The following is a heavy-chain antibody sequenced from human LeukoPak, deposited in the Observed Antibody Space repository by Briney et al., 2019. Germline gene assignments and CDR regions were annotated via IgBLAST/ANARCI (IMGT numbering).Heavy chain of an antibody. D-gene: IGHD4-11*01. CDR1: GGSFSGYY. CDR2: INHSGST. Sequence: SETLSLTCAVYGGSFSGYYWSWIRQPPGKGLEWIGEINHSGSTNYNPSLKSRVTISVDTSKNQFSLKLSSVTAADTAVYYCARAEFDDSKPPQEFQTNRFDPWGQGTLVTVSS. J-gene: IGHJ5*02. V-gene: IGHV4-34*01. CDR3: ARAEFDDSKPPQEFQTNRFDP.